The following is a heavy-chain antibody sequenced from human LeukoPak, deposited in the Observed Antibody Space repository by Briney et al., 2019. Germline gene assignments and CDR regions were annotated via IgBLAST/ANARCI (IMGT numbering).Heavy chain of an antibody. J-gene: IGHJ6*04. CDR2: ISGSGGST. Sequence: GGTLRLSCAASGFTFSSYAMNWVRQAPGKGLEWVSAISGSGGSTYYADSVKGRFTISRDNSKNTLYLQMNSLRAEDTAVYYCAELGITMIGGVWGKGTTVTISS. V-gene: IGHV3-23*01. D-gene: IGHD3-10*02. CDR3: AELGITMIGGV. CDR1: GFTFSSYA.